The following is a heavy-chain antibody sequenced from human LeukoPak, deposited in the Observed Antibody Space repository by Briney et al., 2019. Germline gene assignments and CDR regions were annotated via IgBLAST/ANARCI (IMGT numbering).Heavy chain of an antibody. D-gene: IGHD6-19*01. J-gene: IGHJ4*02. CDR1: GFTFSSFI. CDR2: IYSGGST. Sequence: GGSLRLSCAASGFTFSSFIMHWVRQAPGKGLEWVSVIYSGGSTYYVDSVKGRFTISRDNSKNTLYLQMNSLKAEDTAVYYCVREGYSSGWFRNWGQGTLVSVSS. CDR3: VREGYSSGWFRN. V-gene: IGHV3-53*01.